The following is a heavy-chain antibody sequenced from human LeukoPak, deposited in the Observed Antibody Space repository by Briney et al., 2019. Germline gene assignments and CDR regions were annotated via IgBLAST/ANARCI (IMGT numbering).Heavy chain of an antibody. CDR1: GGSISSYY. CDR2: IYYSGST. D-gene: IGHD2-15*01. J-gene: IGHJ4*02. Sequence: PSETLSLTCTVSGGSISSYYWSWIRQPPGKGLEWIGYIYYSGSTNYNPSLKSRVTISVDTSKNQFSLKLSSVTAADTAVYYCARGPHCSGGSCYGYHFFDYWGQGTLVTVSS. V-gene: IGHV4-59*01. CDR3: ARGPHCSGGSCYGYHFFDY.